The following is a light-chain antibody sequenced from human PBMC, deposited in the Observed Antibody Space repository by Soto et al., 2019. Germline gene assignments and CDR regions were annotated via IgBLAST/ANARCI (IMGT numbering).Light chain of an antibody. V-gene: IGKV3-15*01. CDR1: QTAYKN. CDR3: QEYNRWPPEFI. Sequence: ELEMTQSPASLSASPGETVTLSCRATQTAYKNLAWYQQKPGQPPRLLIFAASTRAPGLPARFSGSGSGTEFTLTISSLQSEDSASYYCQEYNRWPPEFIFGPGTRLEIK. J-gene: IGKJ2*01. CDR2: AAS.